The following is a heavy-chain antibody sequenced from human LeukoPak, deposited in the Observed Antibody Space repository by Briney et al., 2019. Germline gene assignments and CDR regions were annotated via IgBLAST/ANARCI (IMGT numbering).Heavy chain of an antibody. CDR2: IKQDGSEK. CDR3: AKVGSSWLHDY. D-gene: IGHD6-13*01. Sequence: GGSLRLSCAASGFTFSSYWMSWVRQAPGKGLEWVANIKQDGSEKYYVDSVKGRFTISRDNSKNTLYLQMNSLRAEDTAVYYCAKVGSSWLHDYWGQGTLVTVSS. J-gene: IGHJ4*02. V-gene: IGHV3-7*03. CDR1: GFTFSSYW.